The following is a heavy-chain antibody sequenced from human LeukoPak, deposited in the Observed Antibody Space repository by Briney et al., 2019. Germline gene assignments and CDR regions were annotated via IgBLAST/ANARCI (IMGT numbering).Heavy chain of an antibody. J-gene: IGHJ4*02. CDR1: GFTFSSHA. V-gene: IGHV3-23*01. Sequence: PGGSLRLSCVASGFTFSSHAMTWIRQAPGKGLEWISSITGRGANTYYADSVRGRFTISRDNSKNMLYLQMNSLRAEDTAVYYCATNSGYGWGQGTLVTVSS. D-gene: IGHD3-22*01. CDR2: ITGRGANT. CDR3: ATNSGYG.